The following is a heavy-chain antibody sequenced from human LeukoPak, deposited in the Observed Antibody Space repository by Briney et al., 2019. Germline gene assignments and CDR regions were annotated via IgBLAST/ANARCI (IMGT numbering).Heavy chain of an antibody. CDR3: AITRTGGDSGRAFDY. Sequence: GASVKVSCTASGYTFSSYYMHWVRQAPGQGLEWLGIINPSGGSTTYAQKFQGRVTMTRNTSTTTVYMELSSLRSEDTALYYCAITRTGGDSGRAFDYWGQGTLVTVSS. J-gene: IGHJ4*02. V-gene: IGHV1-46*01. CDR1: GYTFSSYY. D-gene: IGHD3-10*01. CDR2: INPSGGST.